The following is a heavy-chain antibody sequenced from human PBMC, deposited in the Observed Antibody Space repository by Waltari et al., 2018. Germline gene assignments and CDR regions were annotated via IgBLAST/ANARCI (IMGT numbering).Heavy chain of an antibody. CDR2: IRYDGSNK. J-gene: IGHJ4*02. Sequence: QVQLVESGGGVVQPGGSLRLSCAASGFTFSSYGMHWVRQAPGKGLEWVAFIRYDGSNKYYADSVKGRFTISRDNSKNTLYLQMNSLRAEDTAVYYCARPYYYDSSGYAYWGQGTLVTVSS. CDR3: ARPYYYDSSGYAY. V-gene: IGHV3-30*02. CDR1: GFTFSSYG. D-gene: IGHD3-22*01.